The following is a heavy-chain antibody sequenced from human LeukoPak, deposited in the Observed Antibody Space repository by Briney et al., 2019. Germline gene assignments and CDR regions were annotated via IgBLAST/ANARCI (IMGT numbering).Heavy chain of an antibody. V-gene: IGHV4-39*01. CDR1: GGSIRSSYYY. J-gene: IGHJ4*02. CDR2: TYDSGST. D-gene: IGHD6-19*01. Sequence: SETLSLTCTVSGGSIRSSYYYWGWIRQPPGKGLEWIGSTYDSGSTYYNPSLKSRVTISIDTSKHQFSLKVSSVIAADTAVYYCARKVAGGSAFDYWGQGTLVTVSS. CDR3: ARKVAGGSAFDY.